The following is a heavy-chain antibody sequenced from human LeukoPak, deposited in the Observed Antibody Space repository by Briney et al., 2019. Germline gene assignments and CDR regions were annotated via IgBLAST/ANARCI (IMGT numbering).Heavy chain of an antibody. Sequence: GGSLRLSCAASGFTFRSYSMNWVRQAPGKGLEWVAAISGGGDHTYHADSVRGRFTISRDSSKNTVYLQMNNLRADDTAVYYCARLRSTSGSYPLDYWGQGTLVTVS. CDR2: ISGGGDHT. J-gene: IGHJ4*02. CDR3: ARLRSTSGSYPLDY. D-gene: IGHD1-26*01. CDR1: GFTFRSYS. V-gene: IGHV3-23*01.